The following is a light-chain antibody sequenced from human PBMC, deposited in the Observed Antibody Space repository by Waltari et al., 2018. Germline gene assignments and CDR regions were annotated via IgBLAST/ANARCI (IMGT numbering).Light chain of an antibody. CDR3: AAWDDSLSCWV. J-gene: IGLJ3*02. CDR1: SSTVRSSH. V-gene: IGLV1-47*01. Sequence: QSVLPQPPSASGTPGQRVTISCSGSSSTVRSSHAYRYQHLPGAAPKVLMFRDDERASGIPDRFSGSKSGTSASLAISGLRSEDEADYYCAAWDDSLSCWVFGGGTKLTVL. CDR2: RDD.